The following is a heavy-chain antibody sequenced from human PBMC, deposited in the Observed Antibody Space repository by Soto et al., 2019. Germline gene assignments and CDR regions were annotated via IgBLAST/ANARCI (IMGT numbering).Heavy chain of an antibody. CDR1: GYSFTSYW. CDR3: ASPSWLRDYYYGMDV. V-gene: IGHV5-51*01. J-gene: IGHJ6*02. Sequence: PGESLKISCKGSGYSFTSYWIGWVRQMPGKGLEWMGIIYPGDSDTRYSPSFQGPVTISADKSISTAYLQWSSLKASDTAMYYCASPSWLRDYYYGMDVWGQGTTVTVSS. D-gene: IGHD3-9*01. CDR2: IYPGDSDT.